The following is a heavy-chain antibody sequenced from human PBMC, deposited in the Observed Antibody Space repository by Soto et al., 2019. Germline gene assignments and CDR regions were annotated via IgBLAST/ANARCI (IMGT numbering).Heavy chain of an antibody. CDR1: GGTFSSYA. J-gene: IGHJ3*02. CDR3: ARARGYSYGPGVAFDI. Sequence: ASVKVSCKASGGTFSSYAISWVRQAPGQGLEWMGGIIPIFGTANYAQKFQGRVTITADESTSTAYMELSSLRSEDTAVYYCARARGYSYGPGVAFDIWGQGTMVTVSS. D-gene: IGHD5-18*01. CDR2: IIPIFGTA. V-gene: IGHV1-69*13.